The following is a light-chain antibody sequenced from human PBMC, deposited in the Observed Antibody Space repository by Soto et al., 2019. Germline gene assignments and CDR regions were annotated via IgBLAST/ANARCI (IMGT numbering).Light chain of an antibody. CDR1: GSDVGGYDY. V-gene: IGLV2-14*03. J-gene: IGLJ2*01. Sequence: QSALTQPASVSGSPGQSITISCTGTGSDVGGYDYVSWYQHHPGKAPKLMIYDVSNRPSGVSNRFSGSKSGNTASLTISGLQAEDEADYYCSSYTSSSTLVVFGGGTKLTVL. CDR2: DVS. CDR3: SSYTSSSTLVV.